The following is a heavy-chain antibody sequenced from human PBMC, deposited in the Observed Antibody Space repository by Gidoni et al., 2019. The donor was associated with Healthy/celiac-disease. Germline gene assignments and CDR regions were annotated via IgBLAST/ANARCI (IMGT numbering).Heavy chain of an antibody. V-gene: IGHV4-34*01. J-gene: IGHJ4*02. CDR3: ARGRRRFLEWSHSIDY. Sequence: QVQLQQWGAGLLKPSETLSLTCAVYGGSFSGYYWSWIRQPPGKGLEWIGEINHSGSTNYNPSLKSRVTISVDTSKNQFSLKLSSVTAADTAVYYCARGRRRFLEWSHSIDYWGQGTLVTVSS. CDR2: INHSGST. CDR1: GGSFSGYY. D-gene: IGHD3-3*01.